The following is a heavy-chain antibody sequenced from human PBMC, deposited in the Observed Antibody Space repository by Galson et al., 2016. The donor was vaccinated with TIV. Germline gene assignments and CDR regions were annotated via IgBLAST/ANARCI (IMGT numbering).Heavy chain of an antibody. V-gene: IGHV1-69*05. J-gene: IGHJ6*03. CDR3: ARGGHYELRVEYPHFYYCYMDV. CDR2: IIPSFGTA. D-gene: IGHD2/OR15-2a*01. CDR1: RGTFRNYA. Sequence: SVKVSCKASRGTFRNYAISWVRQAPGQRLEWMGGIIPSFGTANYAQEFQGRVTITTDESTNTAYMELSSLRSDDTAVYYCARGGHYELRVEYPHFYYCYMDVWGKGTTVTVSS.